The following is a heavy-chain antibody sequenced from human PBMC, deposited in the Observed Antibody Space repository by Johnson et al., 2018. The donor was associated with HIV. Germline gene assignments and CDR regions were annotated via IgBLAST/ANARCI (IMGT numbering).Heavy chain of an antibody. V-gene: IGHV3-9*01. CDR1: GFTFDDYA. Sequence: VQLVESGGGLVQPGRSLRLSCAASGFTFDDYAMHWVRQAPGKGLEWVSGISWNSGSIGYADSVKDRFTISRDNAKTSLFLQMNSLRAEDTAVYYCARVGRNLRWFDAFDIWGQGTMVTVSS. D-gene: IGHD4-23*01. CDR3: ARVGRNLRWFDAFDI. J-gene: IGHJ3*02. CDR2: ISWNSGSI.